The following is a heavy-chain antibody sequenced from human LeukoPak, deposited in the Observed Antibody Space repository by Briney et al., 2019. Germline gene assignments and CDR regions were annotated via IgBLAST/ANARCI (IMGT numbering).Heavy chain of an antibody. J-gene: IGHJ4*02. CDR3: ATETIGRHYDY. D-gene: IGHD1-14*01. CDR2: IGPTGTDR. Sequence: KAGESLRLSCAASGFTFSSCGFNWVRQAPGKGLEWASSIGPTGTDRYYADSVRGRFTISRDNAKNSMYLQMDSLRDEDTAVYYCATETIGRHYDYWGQGTLLTVSS. V-gene: IGHV3-21*01. CDR1: GFTFSSCG.